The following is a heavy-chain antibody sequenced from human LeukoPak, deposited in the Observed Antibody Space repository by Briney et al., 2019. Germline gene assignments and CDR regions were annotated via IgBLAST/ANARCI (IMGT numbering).Heavy chain of an antibody. V-gene: IGHV3-74*01. D-gene: IGHD1-1*01. Sequence: GGSLRLSCAASGFTFRSYWMHWVRQAPGKGLVWVSRINSDGSSTSYADSVKGRFTISRDNAKNTLYLQMNSLRAEDTAVYYCARDVGDWNDDDYWGQGTLVTVSS. CDR2: INSDGSST. J-gene: IGHJ4*02. CDR3: ARDVGDWNDDDY. CDR1: GFTFRSYW.